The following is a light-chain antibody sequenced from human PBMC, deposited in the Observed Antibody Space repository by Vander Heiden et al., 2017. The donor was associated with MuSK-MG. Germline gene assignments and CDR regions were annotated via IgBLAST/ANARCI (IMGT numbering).Light chain of an antibody. V-gene: IGKV3-15*01. CDR2: DAS. CDR1: QSVSSN. CDR3: QQYNNWPPPLT. J-gene: IGKJ4*01. Sequence: EIVMTQSLATLSVSPGERATLSCRASQSVSSNLAWYQQKPGQAPRLLIYDASTRATGIPARFSGSGSGTEFTLTISSLQSEDFAVYYCQQYNNWPPPLTFGGGTKVEIK.